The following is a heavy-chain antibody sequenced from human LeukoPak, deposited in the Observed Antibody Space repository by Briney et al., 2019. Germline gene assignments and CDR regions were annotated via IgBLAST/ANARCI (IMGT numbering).Heavy chain of an antibody. CDR1: GFTFSDHY. CDR3: ARGRRGWALDY. Sequence: GGSLRLSCAASGFTFSDHYMSWIRQAPGKGLECVSYISSGSTYTNYADPVKGRFTISRDNAKNSLILQMNSLRAEDTALYYCARGRRGWALDYWGQGTLVTVSS. J-gene: IGHJ4*02. CDR2: ISSGSTYT. V-gene: IGHV3-11*05. D-gene: IGHD6-19*01.